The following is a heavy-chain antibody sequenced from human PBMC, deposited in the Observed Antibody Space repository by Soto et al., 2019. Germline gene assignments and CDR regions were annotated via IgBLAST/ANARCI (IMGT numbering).Heavy chain of an antibody. V-gene: IGHV3-23*01. CDR2: ISGSGGST. D-gene: IGHD3-10*01. J-gene: IGHJ4*02. CDR1: GSTFSSYA. CDR3: AKDGSGSYFPPFDS. Sequence: GGSLRLSCAASGSTFSSYAMSWVRQAPGKGLEWVSTISGSGGSTYYADSVKGRFTISRDNSNNTLYLQMTSLRAEVTAVYYCAKDGSGSYFPPFDSWGQGTLVTVSS.